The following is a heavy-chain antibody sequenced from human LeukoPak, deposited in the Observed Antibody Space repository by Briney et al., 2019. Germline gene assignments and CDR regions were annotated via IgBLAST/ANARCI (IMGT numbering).Heavy chain of an antibody. CDR3: ASPAGYSYGFDY. Sequence: PGGALRLSCAPSGVTFSSYSMNWVREALGKGLEWVSSISSSSSYIYYADSVKGRFTISRDNAKNSLYLQMNSLRAEDTAVYYCASPAGYSYGFDYWGQGTLVTVSS. V-gene: IGHV3-21*01. CDR1: GVTFSSYS. CDR2: ISSSSSYI. J-gene: IGHJ4*02. D-gene: IGHD5-18*01.